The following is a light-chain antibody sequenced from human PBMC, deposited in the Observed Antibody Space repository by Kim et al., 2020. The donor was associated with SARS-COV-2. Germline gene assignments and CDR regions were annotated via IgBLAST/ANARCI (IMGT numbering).Light chain of an antibody. CDR3: QQNNSFPLT. CDR2: EAS. J-gene: IGKJ4*01. V-gene: IGKV1D-12*01. CDR1: QDISNF. Sequence: ASVGERVTLSCRASQDISNFLGWYQQRQEKAPKVLCYEASNLQSGVPSRFSGSGSGTDFTLTINNLQPEDFATYYCQQNNSFPLTFGGGTKVGIK.